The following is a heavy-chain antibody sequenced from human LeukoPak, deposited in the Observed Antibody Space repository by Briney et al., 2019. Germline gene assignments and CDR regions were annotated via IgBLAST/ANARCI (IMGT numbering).Heavy chain of an antibody. J-gene: IGHJ3*02. V-gene: IGHV4-39*01. CDR3: ARHVIAVAELDAFDI. Sequence: SETLSLTCTVSGGSISSSSYYWGWIRQPPGKGLEWIGSIYYGGSTYYNPSLKSRVTISVDTSKNQFSLKLSSVTAADTAVYYCARHVIAVAELDAFDIWGQGTMVTVSS. D-gene: IGHD6-19*01. CDR1: GGSISSSSYY. CDR2: IYYGGST.